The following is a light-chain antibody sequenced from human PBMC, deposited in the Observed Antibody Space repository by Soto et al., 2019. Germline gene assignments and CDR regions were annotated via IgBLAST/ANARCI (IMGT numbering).Light chain of an antibody. CDR3: CSYAGPKSWV. CDR2: EGT. J-gene: IGLJ3*02. Sequence: QSALTQPASVSGSPGQSITISCTGTSSDVGSYNLVSWYQQHPGKAPKLMIYEGTKRPSGISNRFSGSKSGNTASLTISGLQAEDEAYYYCCSYAGPKSWVSGGGTKLTVL. CDR1: SSDVGSYNL. V-gene: IGLV2-23*01.